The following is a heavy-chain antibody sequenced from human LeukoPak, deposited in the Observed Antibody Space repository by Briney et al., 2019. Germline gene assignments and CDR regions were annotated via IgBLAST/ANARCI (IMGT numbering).Heavy chain of an antibody. D-gene: IGHD3-22*01. CDR3: AKQPYPYYYDSSGYYPDY. V-gene: IGHV3-23*01. CDR2: ISGGYST. Sequence: GGFLRLSCAAAGFTFSTYAVGWVRQSPGKGLEWVSSISGGYSTYYADSVKGRFTISRDNSKNTLYLQMNSLRAEDTAVYYCAKQPYPYYYDSSGYYPDYWGQGTLVTVSS. J-gene: IGHJ4*02. CDR1: GFTFSTYA.